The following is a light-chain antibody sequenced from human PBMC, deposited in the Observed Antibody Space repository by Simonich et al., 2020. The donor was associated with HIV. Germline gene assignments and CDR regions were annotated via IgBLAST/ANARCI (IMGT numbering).Light chain of an antibody. V-gene: IGKV4-1*01. CDR3: QQYYITPYT. Sequence: DIVMTQSPDSLAVSLGERATINCMSSQSVLYSSNNKNYLAWYQQKPGQPPKLLIYWASTRQSGVPDRFSGSGSGTDFTLTISSLQAEDVAVYFCQQYYITPYTFGQGTKLEIK. J-gene: IGKJ2*01. CDR2: WAS. CDR1: QSVLYSSNNKNY.